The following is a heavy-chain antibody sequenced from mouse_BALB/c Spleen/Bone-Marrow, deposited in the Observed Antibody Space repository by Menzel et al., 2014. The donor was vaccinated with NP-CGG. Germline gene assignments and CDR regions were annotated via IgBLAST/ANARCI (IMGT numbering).Heavy chain of an antibody. D-gene: IGHD1-2*01. CDR3: ARDYYGYDY. J-gene: IGHJ2*01. Sequence: EVKVVESGGGLVQPGGSLILSCATSGFTFSDFYMEWVRQPPGKRLEWIAASRNKANDYTTEYSASVKGRFIVSRDTSQSIPYLQMNALRAEDTAIYYCARDYYGYDYWGQGTTLTVSS. V-gene: IGHV7-1*02. CDR2: SRNKANDYTT. CDR1: GFTFSDFY.